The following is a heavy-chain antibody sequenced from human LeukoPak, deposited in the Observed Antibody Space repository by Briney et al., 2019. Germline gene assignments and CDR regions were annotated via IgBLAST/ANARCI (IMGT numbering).Heavy chain of an antibody. V-gene: IGHV3-23*01. J-gene: IGHJ4*02. D-gene: IGHD6-19*01. Sequence: GGSLRLSCAASGFTFSSYAMSWVRQAPGKGLEWVSSISDSGGSTYYADSVKGRFTIYRDNSKNTRYLQMNSLRAEDTAVYYCAKETIAVAGTFFDYWGQGTLVTVSS. CDR1: GFTFSSYA. CDR2: ISDSGGST. CDR3: AKETIAVAGTFFDY.